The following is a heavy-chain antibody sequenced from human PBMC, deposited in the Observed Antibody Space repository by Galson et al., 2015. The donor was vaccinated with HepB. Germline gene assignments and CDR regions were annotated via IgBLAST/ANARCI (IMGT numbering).Heavy chain of an antibody. J-gene: IGHJ6*02. CDR2: ISGSGGST. V-gene: IGHV3-23*01. Sequence: SLRLSCAASGFTFSSYAMSWVRQAPGKGLEWVSAISGSGGSTYYADSVKGRFTISRDNAKDSLSLQMNSLRAEDTAVYYCARAYYYGMDVWGQGTTVTVSS. CDR1: GFTFSSYA. CDR3: ARAYYYGMDV.